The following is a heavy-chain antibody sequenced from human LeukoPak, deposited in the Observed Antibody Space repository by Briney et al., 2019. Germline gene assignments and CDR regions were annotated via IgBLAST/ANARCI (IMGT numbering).Heavy chain of an antibody. J-gene: IGHJ2*01. CDR2: INHSGST. CDR1: GGSFSGYY. V-gene: IGHV4-34*01. D-gene: IGHD4-11*01. Sequence: SETLSLTCAVYGGSFSGYYWSWIRQPPGKGLEWIGEINHSGSTNYNPSLKSRVTISVDTSKNQFPLKLSSVTAADTAVYYCAREEDYSNSGYWYFDLWGRGTLVTVSS. CDR3: AREEDYSNSGYWYFDL.